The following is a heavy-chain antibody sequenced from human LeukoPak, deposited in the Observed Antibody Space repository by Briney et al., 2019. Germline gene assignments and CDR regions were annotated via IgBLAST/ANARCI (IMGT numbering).Heavy chain of an antibody. CDR3: AREAKGALGAFDI. J-gene: IGHJ3*02. CDR1: GFTFSSYA. V-gene: IGHV3-7*01. Sequence: GGSLRLSCAASGFTFSSYAMSRVSQAPGKGLEWVANIKQDGSEKYYVDSVKGRFTISRDNAKNSLYLQMNSLRAEDTAVYYCAREAKGALGAFDIWGQGTMVTVSS. CDR2: IKQDGSEK. D-gene: IGHD1-26*01.